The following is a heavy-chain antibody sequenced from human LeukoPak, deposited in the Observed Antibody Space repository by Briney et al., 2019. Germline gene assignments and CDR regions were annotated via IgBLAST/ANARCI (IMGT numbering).Heavy chain of an antibody. Sequence: ASVKVSCKASGYTFTGYYMHWVRQAPGQGLEWMGWINPNSGGTNYAQKLQGRVTMTTDTSTSTAYMELRSLRSDDTAVYYCAREYGVKAWFDPWGQGTLVTVSS. CDR2: INPNSGGT. CDR3: AREYGVKAWFDP. V-gene: IGHV1-2*02. J-gene: IGHJ5*02. CDR1: GYTFTGYY. D-gene: IGHD3-3*01.